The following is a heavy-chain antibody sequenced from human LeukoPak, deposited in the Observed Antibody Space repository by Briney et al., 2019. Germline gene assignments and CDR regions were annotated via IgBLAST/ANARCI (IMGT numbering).Heavy chain of an antibody. CDR2: IIPIFGTA. Sequence: SVKVSCKASGGTFSSYAISWVRQAPGQGLEWMGGIIPIFGTANYAQKFQGRVTITTDESTSTAYMELSSLRSEDTAAYYCASEYSYGPGGNYYYYMDVWGKGTTVTVSS. V-gene: IGHV1-69*05. CDR3: ASEYSYGPGGNYYYYMDV. D-gene: IGHD5-18*01. J-gene: IGHJ6*03. CDR1: GGTFSSYA.